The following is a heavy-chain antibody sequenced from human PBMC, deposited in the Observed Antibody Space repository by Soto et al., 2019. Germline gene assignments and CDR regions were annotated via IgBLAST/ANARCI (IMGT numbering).Heavy chain of an antibody. CDR1: GGSISSYY. CDR2: VYYSGGT. CDR3: ARGVLVEGTSSPDMFDY. D-gene: IGHD6-6*01. J-gene: IGHJ4*02. Sequence: SETLSLTCTVSGGSISSYYWSWIRQPPGKGLEWIGYVYYSGGTNYNPSLKGRVTILLYAPKNQFSLKLSSVIAADTAVYYCARGVLVEGTSSPDMFDYWGQGTQVTVSS. V-gene: IGHV4-59*01.